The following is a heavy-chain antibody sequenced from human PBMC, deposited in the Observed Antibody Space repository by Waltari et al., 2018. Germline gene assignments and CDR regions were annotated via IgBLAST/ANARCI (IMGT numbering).Heavy chain of an antibody. V-gene: IGHV6-1*01. CDR2: AYYRSKWST. D-gene: IGHD1-26*01. Sequence: QVQLQQSGPGLVKPSQTLSLTCAISGDSLSSDGVAWHWIRQSPSRGLEWLVRAYYRSKWSTDYAVFVKSQISINPDTAKNQCSLQLTSLTPEDTAGYYCARGRNSAFDYGDQGTLVTVSS. CDR3: ARGRNSAFDY. J-gene: IGHJ4*02. CDR1: GDSLSSDGVA.